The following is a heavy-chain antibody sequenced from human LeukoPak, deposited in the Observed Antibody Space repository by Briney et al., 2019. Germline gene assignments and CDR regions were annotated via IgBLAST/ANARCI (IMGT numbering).Heavy chain of an antibody. CDR1: GFTFSNYA. CDR3: ARGLGSSTSRHTFDI. Sequence: GGSLRLSCAASGFTFSNYAMSWVRQAPGKGLEWVSGISGSGGSTYYADSVKGRFTISRDNSKNTLYLQMNSLSAEDTAIYYCARGLGSSTSRHTFDIWGQGTMVTVSS. CDR2: ISGSGGST. J-gene: IGHJ3*02. V-gene: IGHV3-23*01. D-gene: IGHD2-2*01.